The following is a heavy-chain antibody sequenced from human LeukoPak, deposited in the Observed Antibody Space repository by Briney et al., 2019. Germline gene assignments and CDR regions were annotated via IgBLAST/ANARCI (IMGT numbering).Heavy chain of an antibody. J-gene: IGHJ6*02. D-gene: IGHD6-13*01. CDR2: XXXXGST. CDR3: ARDQLAAAGPVYYYYGMDV. V-gene: IGHV4-59*01. Sequence: SETLSLTCTVSGGSISSYYWSWIRQPPGKGLXXXXXXXXXGSTNYNPSLKSRVTISVDTSKNQFSLKLSSVTAADTAVYYCARDQLAAAGPVYYYYGMDVWGQGTTVTVSS. CDR1: GGSISSYY.